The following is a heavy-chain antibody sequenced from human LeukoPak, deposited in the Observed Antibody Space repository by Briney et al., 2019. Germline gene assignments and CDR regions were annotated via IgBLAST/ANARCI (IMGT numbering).Heavy chain of an antibody. V-gene: IGHV3-7*02. CDR2: INQDGSAK. D-gene: IGHD1-26*01. CDR1: TFTFSSYW. J-gene: IGHJ3*02. Sequence: GGSLILSCAASTFTFSSYWMSWVRQAPGKGLEWVANINQDGSAKYYVNSVKGRFTISRDNAKNSLFLQMNSLTAEDTAVYYCARVIIVGATGIWGQGTMVTVSS. CDR3: ARVIIVGATGI.